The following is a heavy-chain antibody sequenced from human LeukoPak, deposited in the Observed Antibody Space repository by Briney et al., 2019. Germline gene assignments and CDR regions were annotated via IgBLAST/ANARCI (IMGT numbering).Heavy chain of an antibody. CDR1: GYSFSSYW. CDR2: IYPGDSDT. J-gene: IGHJ1*01. V-gene: IGHV5-51*01. D-gene: IGHD3-22*01. Sequence: GESLKISCKGSGYSFSSYWIAWVRQMPGKGLELMGIIYPGDSDTRYSPSLQGQVTISADKSITTAYLQWSSLKASDTAMYYCARLNHYDTSGYYSSEYFQYWGQGTLVTVSS. CDR3: ARLNHYDTSGYYSSEYFQY.